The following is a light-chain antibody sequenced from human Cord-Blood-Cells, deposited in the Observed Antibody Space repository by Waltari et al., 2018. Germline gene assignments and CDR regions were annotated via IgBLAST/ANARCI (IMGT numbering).Light chain of an antibody. CDR1: QSVSSY. Sequence: EIVLNQSPATLSLSPGETATLSCRASQSVSSYLAWYQQKPGQAPRLLIYDASNRATGIPARFSGSGSGTDFTLTISSLEPEDFAVYYCQQRSNWPPTFGGGTKVEIK. J-gene: IGKJ4*01. CDR2: DAS. V-gene: IGKV3-11*01. CDR3: QQRSNWPPT.